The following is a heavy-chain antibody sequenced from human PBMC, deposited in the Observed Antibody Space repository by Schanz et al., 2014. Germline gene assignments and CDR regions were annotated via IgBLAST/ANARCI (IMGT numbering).Heavy chain of an antibody. CDR1: GFNSDDYA. J-gene: IGHJ6*03. V-gene: IGHV3-9*02. Sequence: EVQVVESGGGLVQPGGSLRLSCTASGFNSDDYAMHWVRQAPGKGLEWVSNIPWNGAAIGYAGSVRGRFTISRDSAKNTLYLQTNSLRPEDTALYYCAKGTRSGSKVMDVWGKGTTVTVSS. D-gene: IGHD3-10*01. CDR3: AKGTRSGSKVMDV. CDR2: IPWNGAAI.